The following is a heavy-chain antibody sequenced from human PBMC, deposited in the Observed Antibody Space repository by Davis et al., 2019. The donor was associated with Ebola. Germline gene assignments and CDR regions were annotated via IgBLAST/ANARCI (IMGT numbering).Heavy chain of an antibody. CDR3: ARGRKVARMGSWFDS. CDR2: ISASDDFA. D-gene: IGHD5-12*01. Sequence: ASVKVSCKASGYTFTSYAMHWVRQAPGRRLEWLGWISASDDFADYAQKFQGRVTMTRNTSISTAYMELSSLTSEDTAVYYCARGRKVARMGSWFDSWGQGTLVTVSS. J-gene: IGHJ5*01. CDR1: GYTFTSYA. V-gene: IGHV1-3*01.